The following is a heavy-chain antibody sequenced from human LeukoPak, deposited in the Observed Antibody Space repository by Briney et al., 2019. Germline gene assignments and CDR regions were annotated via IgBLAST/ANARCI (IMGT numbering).Heavy chain of an antibody. CDR2: ISSSSSYI. J-gene: IGHJ4*02. CDR3: ARDRLRMTGGDYDY. V-gene: IGHV3-21*01. CDR1: GFTFSDHW. D-gene: IGHD3-16*01. Sequence: GGSLKLSCTASGFTFSDHWMTWVRQAPGKGLEWVSSISSSSSYIYYADSVKGRFTISRDNAKNSLYLQMNSLRAEDTAVYYCARDRLRMTGGDYDYWGQGTLVTVSS.